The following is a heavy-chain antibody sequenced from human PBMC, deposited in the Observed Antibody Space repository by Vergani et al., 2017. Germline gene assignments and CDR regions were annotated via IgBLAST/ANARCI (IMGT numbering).Heavy chain of an antibody. CDR3: ARRPGQKRGRVGATSYFDY. Sequence: QVQLQQWGAGLLKPSETLSLTCAVYGGSFSGYYWSWIRQPPGKGLEWIGEINHSGSTNYNPSLKSRVTISVDTSKNQFSLKLSAVTAADTAVYYCARRPGQKRGRVGATSYFDYWGQGTLVTGSS. D-gene: IGHD1-26*01. CDR2: INHSGST. CDR1: GGSFSGYY. V-gene: IGHV4-34*01. J-gene: IGHJ4*02.